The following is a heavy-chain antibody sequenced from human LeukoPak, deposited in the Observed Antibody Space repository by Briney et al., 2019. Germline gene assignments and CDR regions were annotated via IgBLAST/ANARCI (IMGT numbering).Heavy chain of an antibody. D-gene: IGHD3-10*01. J-gene: IGHJ4*02. CDR3: ARDRTYGSGSYPDY. Sequence: GGSLRLSCAASGLTFSSYAMHWVRQAPGKGLEWVAVISNDGNNKYYADSVKGRFTISRDNSKITLYLQMNSLRAEDTAVYYCARDRTYGSGSYPDYWGQGTLVTVSS. CDR1: GLTFSSYA. CDR2: ISNDGNNK. V-gene: IGHV3-30*04.